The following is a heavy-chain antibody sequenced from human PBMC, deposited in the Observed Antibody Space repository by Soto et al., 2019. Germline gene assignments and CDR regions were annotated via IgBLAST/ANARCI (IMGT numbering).Heavy chain of an antibody. J-gene: IGHJ6*02. CDR2: ISYDGSNK. CDR1: GFTFSSYG. Sequence: GESLKISCAASGFTFSSYGMHWVRQAPGKGLEWVAVISYDGSNKYYADSVKGRFTISRDNSKNTLYLQMYSLRAEDTAVYYCAKAGDYDILTGYYIGSTNYYYYYGMDVWGQGTTVTVSS. CDR3: AKAGDYDILTGYYIGSTNYYYYYGMDV. D-gene: IGHD3-9*01. V-gene: IGHV3-30*18.